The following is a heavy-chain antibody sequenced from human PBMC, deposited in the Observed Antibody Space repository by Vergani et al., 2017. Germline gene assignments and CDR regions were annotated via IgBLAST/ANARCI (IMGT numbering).Heavy chain of an antibody. J-gene: IGHJ1*01. Sequence: EVQLLESGGGLVQPGGSLRLTCAASGFTFSSYAMSWVRQAPGKGLEWVSAISGSGGSTYYADSVKGRFTISRDNSKNTLYLQMNSLRAEDTAVYYCAKDDFWSGYSRFGYFQHWGQGTLVTVSS. D-gene: IGHD3-3*01. CDR2: ISGSGGST. V-gene: IGHV3-23*01. CDR3: AKDDFWSGYSRFGYFQH. CDR1: GFTFSSYA.